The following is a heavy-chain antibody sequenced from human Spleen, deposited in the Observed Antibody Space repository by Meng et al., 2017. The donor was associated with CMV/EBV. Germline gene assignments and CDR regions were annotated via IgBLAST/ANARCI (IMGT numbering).Heavy chain of an antibody. CDR3: ARDRYNWNYYWFDP. D-gene: IGHD1-7*01. Sequence: ASGFTCSSYAIHSVRQAPGKGLEWVAVISYDGSNKYYADSVKGRFTISRDNSKNTLYLQMNSLRAEDTAVYYCARDRYNWNYYWFDPWGQGTLVTVS. J-gene: IGHJ5*02. CDR2: ISYDGSNK. CDR1: GFTCSSYA. V-gene: IGHV3-30-3*01.